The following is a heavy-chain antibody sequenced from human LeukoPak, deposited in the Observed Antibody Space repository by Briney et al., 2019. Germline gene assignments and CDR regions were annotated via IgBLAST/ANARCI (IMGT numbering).Heavy chain of an antibody. CDR2: IIPILGRA. J-gene: IGHJ6*02. D-gene: IGHD2-21*02. CDR3: ARDPNCGGDCYSFLTPKYYYYGMDV. V-gene: IGHV1-69*04. Sequence: SVEVSCKASGGTFSSYAISWVRQAPGQGLEWMGRIIPILGRANYAQKFQGRVTITADKSTSTAYMELSSLRSEDTAVYYCARDPNCGGDCYSFLTPKYYYYGMDVWGQGTTVTVSS. CDR1: GGTFSSYA.